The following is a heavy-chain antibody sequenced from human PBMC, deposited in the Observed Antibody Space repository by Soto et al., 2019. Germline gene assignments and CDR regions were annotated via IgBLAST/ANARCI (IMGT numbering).Heavy chain of an antibody. V-gene: IGHV4-59*08. J-gene: IGHJ4*02. CDR2: IYYSGST. CDR1: GGSISSYY. Sequence: QVQLQESGPGLVKPSETLSLTCTVSGGSISSYYWSWIRQPPGKGLEWIGYIYYSGSTNYNPSLKSRVTISVDTSKNPFALKLSSVTAADTALYYCARRYGSSFDYWGQGTLVTVSS. D-gene: IGHD1-1*01. CDR3: ARRYGSSFDY.